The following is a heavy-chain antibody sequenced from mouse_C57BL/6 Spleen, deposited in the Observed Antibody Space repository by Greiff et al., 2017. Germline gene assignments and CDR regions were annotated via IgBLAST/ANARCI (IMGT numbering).Heavy chain of an antibody. J-gene: IGHJ3*01. Sequence: EVKLQESGPELVKPGASVKMSCTASGYTFTDYNMHWVKQSHGQSLEWSGYINPNNGGTSYNQKFKGKATLTVNKSSSTAYMRLRSLTSEDSAVYYCAMGLDYDYSWFAYWGQGTMVTVSA. CDR3: AMGLDYDYSWFAY. CDR1: GYTFTDYN. V-gene: IGHV1-22*01. D-gene: IGHD2-4*01. CDR2: INPNNGGT.